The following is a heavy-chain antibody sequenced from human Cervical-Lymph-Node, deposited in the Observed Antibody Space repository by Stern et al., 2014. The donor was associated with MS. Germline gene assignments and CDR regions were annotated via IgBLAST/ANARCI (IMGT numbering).Heavy chain of an antibody. CDR3: TSLSGPLDS. V-gene: IGHV1-3*04. J-gene: IGHJ5*01. Sequence: VQLLESGAEVKKPGASVKVSCKASGHTFAVHWVRQAPGQRLEWMGRIITGNGDTNYSQKFQGRVTITRDTFASTAYMELRSLRSEDKAVYYCTSLSGPLDSWGQGTLVTVSS. CDR2: IITGNGDT. D-gene: IGHD3-10*01. CDR1: GHTFA.